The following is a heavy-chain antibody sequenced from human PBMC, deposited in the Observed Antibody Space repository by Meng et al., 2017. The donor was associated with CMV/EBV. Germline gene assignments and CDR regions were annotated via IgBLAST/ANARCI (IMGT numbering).Heavy chain of an antibody. J-gene: IGHJ6*02. D-gene: IGHD2-2*01. CDR3: ARRYCSSTSCPPFYGMDV. V-gene: IGHV3-21*01. Sequence: GSLTLSCAASGVTFSSYSMNWVRQAPGKGLECVSSISSSSSYIYYADSVQGRFAISRDNAKNSLYLQMNSLIAEDTAVYYCARRYCSSTSCPPFYGMDVWGQGTMVTVSS. CDR1: GVTFSSYS. CDR2: ISSSSSYI.